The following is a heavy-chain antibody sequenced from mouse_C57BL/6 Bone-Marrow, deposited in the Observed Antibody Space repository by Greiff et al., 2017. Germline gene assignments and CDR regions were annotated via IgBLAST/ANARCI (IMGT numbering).Heavy chain of an antibody. J-gene: IGHJ2*01. CDR1: GFTFSSYA. CDR3: TRELLYPYYMDY. D-gene: IGHD3-3*01. V-gene: IGHV5-9-1*02. Sequence: EVKVEESGDGLVKPGGSLKLSCAASGFTFSSYAMPWVRQTPEKRLEWVAYISSGGDYIYYADTVKGRFTISRDNARNTLYLQISRMKSEDTDMYYCTRELLYPYYMDYWGQGTTLTVSS. CDR2: ISSGGDYI.